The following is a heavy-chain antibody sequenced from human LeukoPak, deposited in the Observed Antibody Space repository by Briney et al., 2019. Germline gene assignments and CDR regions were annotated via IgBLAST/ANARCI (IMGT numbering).Heavy chain of an antibody. CDR3: AREVEVSTVIAFYDC. CDR2: TYYRSTWYN. J-gene: IGHJ4*02. Sequence: SQALSLTCAISGDSVSSNSAAWKWIRQSPSRGLEWLGRTYYRSTWYNNYAVSVKSRITINPDTSKNQFSLQLNSVTPEDTAVYYCAREVEVSTVIAFYDCWGQGTLVTVSS. CDR1: GDSVSSNSAA. D-gene: IGHD3-22*01. V-gene: IGHV6-1*01.